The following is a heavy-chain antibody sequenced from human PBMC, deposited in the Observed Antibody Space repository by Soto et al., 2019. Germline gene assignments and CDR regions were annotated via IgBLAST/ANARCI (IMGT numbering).Heavy chain of an antibody. CDR3: ARDTGSSGSNRLDY. CDR2: IYYSGST. V-gene: IGHV4-30-4*01. D-gene: IGHD3-10*01. J-gene: IGHJ4*02. CDR1: GGSFSGYY. Sequence: SETLSLTCAVYGGSFSGYYWSWIRQPPGKGLEWIGYIYYSGSTYYNPSLKSRVTISVDTSKNQFSLKLSSVTAADTAVYYCARDTGSSGSNRLDYWGQGTLVTVSS.